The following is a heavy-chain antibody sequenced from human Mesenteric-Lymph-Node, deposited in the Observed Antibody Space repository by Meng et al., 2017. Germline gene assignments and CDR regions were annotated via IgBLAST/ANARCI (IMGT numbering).Heavy chain of an antibody. CDR3: ARHPQFGTTMIEY. Sequence: QAPRQVSGPGLVQPSATLSLTCTVSGGSISGYYWSWIRQPPGKELEWIGYIHYSGSTNYKPSLKSRVTISVDTSKNQFSLKLSSVTAADTAVYYCARHPQFGTTMIEYWGQGTLVTVSS. CDR2: IHYSGST. CDR1: GGSISGYY. D-gene: IGHD1-7*01. V-gene: IGHV4-59*08. J-gene: IGHJ4*02.